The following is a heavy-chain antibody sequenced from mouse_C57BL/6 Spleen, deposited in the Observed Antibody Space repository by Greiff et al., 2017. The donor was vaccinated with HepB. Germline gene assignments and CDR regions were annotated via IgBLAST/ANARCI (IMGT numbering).Heavy chain of an antibody. CDR1: GFTFSSYA. Sequence: EVKLQESGEGLVKPGGSLKLSCAASGFTFSSYAMSWVRQTPEKRLEWVAYISSGGDYIYYADTVKGRFTISRDNARNTLYLQMSSLKSEDTAMYYCTRDDGYYGADFDYWGQGTTLTVSS. CDR2: ISSGGDYI. D-gene: IGHD2-3*01. CDR3: TRDDGYYGADFDY. J-gene: IGHJ2*01. V-gene: IGHV5-9-1*02.